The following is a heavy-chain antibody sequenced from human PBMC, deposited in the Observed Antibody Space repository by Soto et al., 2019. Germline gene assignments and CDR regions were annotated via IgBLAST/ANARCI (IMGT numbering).Heavy chain of an antibody. Sequence: WWSLRLSCAASVFTFSNAWMSWCRQAPGKGLEWVGRIKSKTDGGTTDYAAPVKGRFTISRDDSKNTLYLQMNSLKTEDTAVYYCTTASTVTTLEDYRGQGTLVTVSS. D-gene: IGHD4-4*01. V-gene: IGHV3-15*01. J-gene: IGHJ4*02. CDR3: TTASTVTTLEDY. CDR2: IKSKTDGGTT. CDR1: VFTFSNAW.